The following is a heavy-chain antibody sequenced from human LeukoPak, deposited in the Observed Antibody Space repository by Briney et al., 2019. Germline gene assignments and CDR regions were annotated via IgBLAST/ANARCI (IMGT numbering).Heavy chain of an antibody. CDR3: ARVVNSGTYQFDY. CDR2: IYTSGST. Sequence: SQTLSLTCTVSGASISSGNYYWGWIRQPAGKELEWIGRIYTSGSTNYNPSLKSRVAISGDTSKNQFSLKLSCVTAADTAFYYCARVVNSGTYQFDYWGQGTLVTVSS. V-gene: IGHV4-61*02. CDR1: GASISSGNYY. J-gene: IGHJ4*02. D-gene: IGHD1-26*01.